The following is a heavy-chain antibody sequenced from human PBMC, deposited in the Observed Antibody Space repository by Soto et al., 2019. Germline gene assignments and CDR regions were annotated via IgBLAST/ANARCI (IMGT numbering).Heavy chain of an antibody. V-gene: IGHV3-30*18. CDR3: AKDRGYYSSRWPFY. D-gene: IGHD6-13*01. J-gene: IGHJ4*02. Sequence: GGSLRVSCAASGSSFSSYGIHRVRQVPGKGLEWVAVISYDGTYKHYADSVKGRFTFSRDNSKNTVYLQMNSLRAEDTAVYYCAKDRGYYSSRWPFYWGQGTLVTVSS. CDR1: GSSFSSYG. CDR2: ISYDGTYK.